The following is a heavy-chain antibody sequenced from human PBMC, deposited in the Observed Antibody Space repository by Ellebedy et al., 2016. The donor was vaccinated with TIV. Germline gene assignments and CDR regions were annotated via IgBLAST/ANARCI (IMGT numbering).Heavy chain of an antibody. CDR1: GFTFSSYW. CDR3: ARVYDSIDY. Sequence: GESLKISCAASGFTFSSYWMSWVRQAPGKGLEWVAIIKQDGSEKYYVDSVKGRFTISRDNAKNSLYPQMNSLRDEDTAVYYWARVYDSIDYWGQGTLVTVSS. J-gene: IGHJ4*02. D-gene: IGHD3-22*01. CDR2: IKQDGSEK. V-gene: IGHV3-7*01.